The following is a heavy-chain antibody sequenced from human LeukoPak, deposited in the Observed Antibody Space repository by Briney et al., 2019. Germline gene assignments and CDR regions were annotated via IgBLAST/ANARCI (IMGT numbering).Heavy chain of an antibody. V-gene: IGHV3-7*05. Sequence: GGSLRLSCADPGFTFRSHWMSWVRQAPGTGLERVANIKLDGSEKHSVDSVKGRFTISRDNTKNLLYLQMNSLRVEDTAVYYCARDHTAPCLIFDYWGQGTMVTVSS. J-gene: IGHJ4*02. CDR3: ARDHTAPCLIFDY. CDR1: GFTFRSHW. CDR2: IKLDGSEK. D-gene: IGHD3-16*01.